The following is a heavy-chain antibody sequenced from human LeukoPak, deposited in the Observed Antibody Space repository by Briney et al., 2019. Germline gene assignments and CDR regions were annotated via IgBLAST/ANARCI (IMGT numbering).Heavy chain of an antibody. CDR1: GFTFGDYA. CDR3: ARDGGWGLYFDF. Sequence: GSLRLSCTASGFTFGDYAMSWVRQAPGKGLEWVSYIDTSDNTIYYANSVKGRFTISRDDAKNSLYLQMNSLRAEDTAVYYCARDGGWGLYFDFWGQGTLVTVSS. V-gene: IGHV3-48*03. J-gene: IGHJ4*02. D-gene: IGHD6-19*01. CDR2: IDTSDNTI.